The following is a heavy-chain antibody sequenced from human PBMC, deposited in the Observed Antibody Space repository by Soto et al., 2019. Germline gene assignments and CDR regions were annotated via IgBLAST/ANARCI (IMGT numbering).Heavy chain of an antibody. Sequence: GGSLRLSCAASGFTFSSYEMNWVRQAPGKGLEWVSYISSSGSTIYYADSVKGRFTISRDNAKNSLYLQMNSLRAEDTAVYYCASRTWTQGGMDVWGQGTTVTVSS. V-gene: IGHV3-48*03. D-gene: IGHD5-18*01. CDR2: ISSSGSTI. J-gene: IGHJ6*02. CDR3: ASRTWTQGGMDV. CDR1: GFTFSSYE.